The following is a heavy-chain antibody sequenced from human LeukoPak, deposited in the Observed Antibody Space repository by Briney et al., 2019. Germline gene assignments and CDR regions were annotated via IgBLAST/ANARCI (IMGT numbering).Heavy chain of an antibody. CDR3: AKGRWLQFEYYFDY. Sequence: PGGSLRLSCAASGFTFDDNAMHWVRQAPGKGLEWVSGISWNSGSIGYADSVKGRFTISRDNAKNSLYLQMNSLRAEDTALYYCAKGRWLQFEYYFDYWGQGTLVTVSS. CDR1: GFTFDDNA. D-gene: IGHD5-24*01. V-gene: IGHV3-9*01. J-gene: IGHJ4*02. CDR2: ISWNSGSI.